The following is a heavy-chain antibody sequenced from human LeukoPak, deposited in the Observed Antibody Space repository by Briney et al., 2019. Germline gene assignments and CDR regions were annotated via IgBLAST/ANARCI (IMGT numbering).Heavy chain of an antibody. D-gene: IGHD4-17*01. CDR3: ARDYGDCGAPFDY. Sequence: PSETLSLTCAVSGYSISSGYYWGWIRQPPGKGLEWIGSIYHSGSTYYNPSLKSRVTISVDTSKNQFSLKLSSVTAADTAVYYCARDYGDCGAPFDYWGQGTLVTVSS. V-gene: IGHV4-38-2*02. J-gene: IGHJ4*02. CDR2: IYHSGST. CDR1: GYSISSGYY.